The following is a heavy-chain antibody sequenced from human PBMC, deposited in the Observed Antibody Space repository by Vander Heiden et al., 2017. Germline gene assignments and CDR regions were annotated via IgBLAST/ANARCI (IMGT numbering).Heavy chain of an antibody. CDR1: GFTFSNAW. V-gene: IGHV3-15*01. CDR2: IKSKTDGGTT. D-gene: IGHD4-17*01. CDR3: TTAYAPYYYYYGMDV. J-gene: IGHJ6*02. Sequence: EVQLLESGGGLVQPGGSLRLSCAASGFTFSNAWMSWVRQAPGKGLEWVGRIKSKTDGGTTDYAAPVKGRFTISRDDSKNTLYLQMNSLKTEDTAVYYCTTAYAPYYYYYGMDVWGQGTTVTVSS.